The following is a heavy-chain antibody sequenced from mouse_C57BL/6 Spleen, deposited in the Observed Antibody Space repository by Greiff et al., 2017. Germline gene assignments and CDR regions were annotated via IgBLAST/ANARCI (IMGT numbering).Heavy chain of an antibody. Sequence: QVQLQQPGAELVKPGASVKLSCKASGYTFTSYWMHWVKQRPGQGLEWIGMIHPNSGSTNYNEKFKSKATLTVDKSSSTAYMQRSSLTSEDSAVYYCARRAGYGSSSGYFDVWGTGTTVTVSS. D-gene: IGHD1-1*01. CDR1: GYTFTSYW. CDR2: IHPNSGST. CDR3: ARRAGYGSSSGYFDV. V-gene: IGHV1-64*01. J-gene: IGHJ1*03.